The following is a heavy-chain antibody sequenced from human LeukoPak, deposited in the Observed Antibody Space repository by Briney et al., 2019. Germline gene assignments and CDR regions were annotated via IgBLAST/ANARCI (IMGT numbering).Heavy chain of an antibody. J-gene: IGHJ6*03. CDR2: IIPIFGTA. D-gene: IGHD4-23*01. CDR1: GGTFSSYA. V-gene: IGHV1-69*05. CDR3: ARSVVTPTYYYYYYMDV. Sequence: SVKVSCKASGGTFSSYAISWVRQAPGQGLEWMGGIIPIFGTANYAQKFQGRVTITTDESTSTAYMELSSLRSEGTAVYYCARSVVTPTYYYYYYMDVWGKGATVTVSS.